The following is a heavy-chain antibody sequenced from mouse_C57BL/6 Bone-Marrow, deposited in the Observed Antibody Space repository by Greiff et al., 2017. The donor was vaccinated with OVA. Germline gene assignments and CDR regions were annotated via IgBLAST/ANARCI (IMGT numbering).Heavy chain of an antibody. D-gene: IGHD2-1*01. J-gene: IGHJ4*01. Sequence: QVQLQQPGAELVMPGASVKLSCKASGYTFTSYWMHWVKQRPGQGLEWIGEIDPSDSYTNYNQKFKGKSTLTVDKSSSTAYMQLSSLTSEDSAVYYCERVLYYGTPYAMDYWGQGTSVTVSS. CDR2: IDPSDSYT. CDR3: ERVLYYGTPYAMDY. V-gene: IGHV1-69*01. CDR1: GYTFTSYW.